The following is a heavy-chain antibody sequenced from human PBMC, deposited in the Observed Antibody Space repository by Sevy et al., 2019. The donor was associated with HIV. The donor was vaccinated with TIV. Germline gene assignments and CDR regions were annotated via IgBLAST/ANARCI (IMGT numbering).Heavy chain of an antibody. V-gene: IGHV1-69*13. Sequence: ASVKVSCKASGGTFSSYAISWVRQAPGQGLEWMGGIIPIFGTGNYAQKFQGRVTITADESTSTAYMELNSLRSEDTAVYYCARDVPSGGLQFYYFDYWGQGTLVTVSS. D-gene: IGHD5-12*01. J-gene: IGHJ4*02. CDR3: ARDVPSGGLQFYYFDY. CDR1: GGTFSSYA. CDR2: IIPIFGTG.